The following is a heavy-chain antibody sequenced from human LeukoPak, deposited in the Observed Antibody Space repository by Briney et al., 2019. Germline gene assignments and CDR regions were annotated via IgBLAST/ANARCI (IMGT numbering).Heavy chain of an antibody. CDR2: IYYSGST. Sequence: PSETLSLTCTVSGGSISSYYWSWIRQPPGKGLEWIGYIYYSGSTNYNPSLKSRVTISVDTSKNQFSLKLSSVTAADTAVYYCARLYSGYDYWGQGTLVTVSS. V-gene: IGHV4-59*01. D-gene: IGHD5-12*01. J-gene: IGHJ4*02. CDR1: GGSISSYY. CDR3: ARLYSGYDY.